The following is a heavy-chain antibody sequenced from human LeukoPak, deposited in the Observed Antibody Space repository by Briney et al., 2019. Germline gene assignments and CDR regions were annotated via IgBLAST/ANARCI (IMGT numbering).Heavy chain of an antibody. CDR1: GYTFTGYY. J-gene: IGHJ3*02. CDR2: INPNSGAT. CDR3: ARDQLTSDAFDI. D-gene: IGHD3-9*01. Sequence: GASVKVSCKASGYTFTGYYRHWVRQAPGQGLEWMGWINPNSGATNYAQKYQGRVTLTRDTSISTAYMELSRLRSDDTAVYYCARDQLTSDAFDIWGQGTMVTVSS. V-gene: IGHV1-2*02.